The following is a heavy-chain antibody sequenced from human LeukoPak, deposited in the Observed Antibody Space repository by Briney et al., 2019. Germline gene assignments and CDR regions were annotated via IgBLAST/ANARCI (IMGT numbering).Heavy chain of an antibody. D-gene: IGHD4-17*01. V-gene: IGHV3-30*18. CDR2: ISYDGSNK. CDR1: GFTFSSYG. CDR3: AKASQGYGDYFSGVDY. Sequence: GGSLRLSCAASGFTFSSYGMHWVRQAPGKGLEWVAVISYDGSNKYYADSVKGRFTISRDNSKNTLYLQMNSLRAEDTAVYYCAKASQGYGDYFSGVDYWGQGTLVSVSS. J-gene: IGHJ4*02.